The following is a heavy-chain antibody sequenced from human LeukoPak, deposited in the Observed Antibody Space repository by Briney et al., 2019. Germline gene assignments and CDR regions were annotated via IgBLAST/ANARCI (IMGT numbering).Heavy chain of an antibody. V-gene: IGHV4-34*01. CDR2: INHSGST. CDR3: ARAKYCSGGSCYHLDY. J-gene: IGHJ4*02. D-gene: IGHD2-15*01. Sequence: SETLSLTCAVYGGSFSGYYWSWIRQPPGKGLEWTGEINHSGSTNYNPSLKSRVTISVDTSKNQFSLKLSSVTAADTVVYYCARAKYCSGGSCYHLDYWGQGTLVTVSS. CDR1: GGSFSGYY.